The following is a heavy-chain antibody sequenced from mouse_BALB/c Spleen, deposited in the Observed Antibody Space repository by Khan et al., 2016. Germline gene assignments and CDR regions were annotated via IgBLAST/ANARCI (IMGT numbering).Heavy chain of an antibody. D-gene: IGHD1-1*01. V-gene: IGHV3-2*02. J-gene: IGHJ2*01. CDR2: ISYSGST. CDR1: GYSFTSDYA. CDR3: ARGYYVSSYFEE. Sequence: EVQLVESGPGLVKPSQSLSLTCTVSGYSFTSDYAWNWIRQFPGNKLEWMGYISYSGSTSYNPSLKSRISITRDTSTNQFFLQLNSLTPEDPATYYVARGYYVSSYFEEWGQGTTLTVSS.